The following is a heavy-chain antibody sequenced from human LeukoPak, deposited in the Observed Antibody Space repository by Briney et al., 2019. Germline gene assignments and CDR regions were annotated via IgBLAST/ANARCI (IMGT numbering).Heavy chain of an antibody. CDR1: GFTFSSYW. J-gene: IGHJ6*02. V-gene: IGHV3-74*01. D-gene: IGHD1-26*01. Sequence: GGSLRLSCAASGFTFSSYWMHWVRQAPGKGLVWVSHINSDGSSTNYADSVKGRFTISRDNAKNTLYLQMNSLRAEDTAVYYCARTHHSGSYGMDVWGQGTTVTVS. CDR3: ARTHHSGSYGMDV. CDR2: INSDGSST.